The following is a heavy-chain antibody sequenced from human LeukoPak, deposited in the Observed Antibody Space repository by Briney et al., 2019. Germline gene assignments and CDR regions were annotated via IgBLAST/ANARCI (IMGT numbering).Heavy chain of an antibody. CDR1: GFTVSSNY. D-gene: IGHD6-19*01. J-gene: IGHJ4*02. CDR3: ARGRGYSSGWYRAEHIYYFDY. CDR2: IYSGGST. Sequence: PGGSLRLSCAASGFTVSSNYMSWVRQAPGKGLEWVSVIYSGGSTYYADSVKGRFTISRDNSKNTLYLQMNSLRAEDTAVYYCARGRGYSSGWYRAEHIYYFDYWGQGTLVTVSS. V-gene: IGHV3-53*01.